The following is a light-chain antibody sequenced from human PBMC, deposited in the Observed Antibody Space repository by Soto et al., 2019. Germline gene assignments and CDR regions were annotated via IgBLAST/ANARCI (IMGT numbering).Light chain of an antibody. CDR1: QRVSSN. J-gene: IGKJ1*01. CDR3: QQYNNWPPWT. V-gene: IGKV3-15*01. Sequence: EIVMTQSPATLSVSPGERATLSCRASQRVSSNLAWYQQKPGQAPRLLFYGASTRATGIPARFSGSGSETEFTLTISSLQSEDFAVYYCQQYNNWPPWTFGQGTKVEIK. CDR2: GAS.